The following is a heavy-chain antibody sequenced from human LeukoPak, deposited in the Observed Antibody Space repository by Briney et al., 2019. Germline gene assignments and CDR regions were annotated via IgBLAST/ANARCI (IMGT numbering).Heavy chain of an antibody. J-gene: IGHJ4*02. CDR3: ARDPFTMVRSGSVY. V-gene: IGHV4-39*02. D-gene: IGHD3-10*01. Sequence: KPSETLSLTCTVSGGSISSSSYYWGWIRQPPGKGLEWIGSIYYSGSTYYNPSLKSRVTISVDTSKNQFSLKLSSVTAADTAVYYCARDPFTMVRSGSVYWGQGTLVTVSS. CDR1: GGSISSSSYY. CDR2: IYYSGST.